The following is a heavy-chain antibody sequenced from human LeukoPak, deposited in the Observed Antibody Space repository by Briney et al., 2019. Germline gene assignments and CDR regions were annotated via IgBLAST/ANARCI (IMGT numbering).Heavy chain of an antibody. CDR3: ARDLGPQYYYDSSGYYPLGY. D-gene: IGHD3-22*01. CDR2: ISSSSSYI. Sequence: GGSLRLSCAASGFTFSSYSMNWVRQAQGKGLEWVSSISSSSSYIYYADSVKGRFTISRDNAKNSLYLQMNSLRAEDTAVYYCARDLGPQYYYDSSGYYPLGYWGQGTLVTVSS. CDR1: GFTFSSYS. J-gene: IGHJ4*02. V-gene: IGHV3-21*01.